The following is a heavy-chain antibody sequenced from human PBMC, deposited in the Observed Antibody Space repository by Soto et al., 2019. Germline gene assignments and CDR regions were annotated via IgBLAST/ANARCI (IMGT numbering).Heavy chain of an antibody. D-gene: IGHD3-22*01. Sequence: SETLSLTCTVSGGSISSYYWSWIRQPPGKGLEWIGYIYYSGSTNYNPSLKSRVTISVDTSKNQFSLKLSSVTAADTAVYYCARDHSMIVVVITGTHNWFDPWGQGTLVTVSS. J-gene: IGHJ5*02. CDR3: ARDHSMIVVVITGTHNWFDP. CDR2: IYYSGST. CDR1: GGSISSYY. V-gene: IGHV4-59*01.